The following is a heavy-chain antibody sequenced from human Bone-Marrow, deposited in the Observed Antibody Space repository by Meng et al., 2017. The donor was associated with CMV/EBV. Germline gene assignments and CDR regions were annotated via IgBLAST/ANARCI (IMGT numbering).Heavy chain of an antibody. Sequence: GASLKIYCAASGFTFSSYSMNWVRQPPGKGLEWVSSISSSSSYIYYADSVKGRFTISRDNAENSLYLQMNSLRAEDTAVYYCARDQNIVNDYWGQRTLVTVSS. CDR1: GFTFSSYS. CDR2: ISSSSSYI. J-gene: IGHJ4*02. V-gene: IGHV3-21*01. CDR3: ARDQNIVNDY. D-gene: IGHD2/OR15-2a*01.